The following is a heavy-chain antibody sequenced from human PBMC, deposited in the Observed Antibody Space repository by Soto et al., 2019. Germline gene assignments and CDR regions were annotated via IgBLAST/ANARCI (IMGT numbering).Heavy chain of an antibody. D-gene: IGHD2-15*01. V-gene: IGHV3-66*01. Sequence: EVQLVESGGGLVQPGGSLRLSCAASGLIVSSTYMSWVRQAPGKGLEWASVISNGGDTHYADSVKGRFSLSRDISNNTLHLQMSSLRVEDTAVYYCAREPRYCSGGSCSITGDAFDIWGQGTMVTVSS. CDR1: GLIVSSTY. J-gene: IGHJ3*02. CDR3: AREPRYCSGGSCSITGDAFDI. CDR2: ISNGGDT.